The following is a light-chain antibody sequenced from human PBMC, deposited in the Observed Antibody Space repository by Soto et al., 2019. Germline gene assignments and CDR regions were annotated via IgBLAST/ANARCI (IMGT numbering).Light chain of an antibody. CDR2: AAS. CDR1: QSIRRS. Sequence: DIQMTQSPSSLSASVGDRVTITCRASQSIRRSLNWYQQKPGKAPKLLIYAASSLQRGVPSRFSGSGSATDLILTISSLQPEDFVSYCFQPRYSTPYTFGQGTKVEIK. V-gene: IGKV1-39*01. J-gene: IGKJ2*01. CDR3: QPRYSTPYT.